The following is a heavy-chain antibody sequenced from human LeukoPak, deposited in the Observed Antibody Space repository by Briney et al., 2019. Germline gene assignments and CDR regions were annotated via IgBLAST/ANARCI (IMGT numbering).Heavy chain of an antibody. V-gene: IGHV4-39*01. CDR2: IYYSGST. J-gene: IGHJ4*02. D-gene: IGHD5-12*01. Sequence: SETLSLTCTVSGGSISSSSYYWGWIRQPPAKGLEGIGSIYYSGSTYYNPSLKSRVTISVDTSKNQFSLKLSSVTAADTAVYYCARHKVATRGFDYWGQGTLVTVSS. CDR1: GGSISSSSYY. CDR3: ARHKVATRGFDY.